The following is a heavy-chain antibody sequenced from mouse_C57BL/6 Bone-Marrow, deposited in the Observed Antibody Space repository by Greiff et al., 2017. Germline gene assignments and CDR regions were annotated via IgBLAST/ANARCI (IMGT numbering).Heavy chain of an antibody. D-gene: IGHD5-5*01. CDR3: VSGPLPRYFDV. J-gene: IGHJ1*03. CDR1: GFTFNNYA. CDR2: IRSKSSTYAT. Sequence: EVQLVESGGGLVQPKGSLKLSCAASGFTFNNYAMHWVRQAPGKGLEWVARIRSKSSTYATYYADSVKDRFTISIDDSQSTLYLQMNNLKTEDTAMYYCVSGPLPRYFDVWGTGTTVTVSS. V-gene: IGHV10-3*01.